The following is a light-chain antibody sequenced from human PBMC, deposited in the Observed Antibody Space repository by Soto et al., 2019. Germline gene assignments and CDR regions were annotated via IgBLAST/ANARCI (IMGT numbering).Light chain of an antibody. Sequence: QLVLTQPPSVSGAPGQRVTLSCTGTSSNIGAGYGVHWYQQLPGTAPKLLIYANTDRPSGVPDRFSGSKSGTSASLAITGLQAEDEADYHCQSFDSSLSGVVFGGGTKLTVL. CDR2: ANT. CDR3: QSFDSSLSGVV. CDR1: SSNIGAGYG. J-gene: IGLJ2*01. V-gene: IGLV1-40*01.